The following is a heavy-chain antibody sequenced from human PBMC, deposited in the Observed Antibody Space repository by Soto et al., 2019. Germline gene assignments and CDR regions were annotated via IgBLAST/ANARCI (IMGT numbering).Heavy chain of an antibody. CDR1: GGSISSYY. Sequence: PSETLSLTCTVSGGSISSYYWSWIRQPPGKGLEWIGYIYYSGSTNYNPSLKSRVTISVDTSKNQFSLKLSSVTAADTAVYYCARVANYYDSSGYWDWFDPWGQGTLVTVSS. CDR3: ARVANYYDSSGYWDWFDP. V-gene: IGHV4-59*01. J-gene: IGHJ5*02. CDR2: IYYSGST. D-gene: IGHD3-22*01.